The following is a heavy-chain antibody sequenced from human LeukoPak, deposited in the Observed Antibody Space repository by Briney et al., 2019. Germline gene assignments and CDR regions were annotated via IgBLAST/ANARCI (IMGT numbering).Heavy chain of an antibody. J-gene: IGHJ4*02. D-gene: IGHD3-22*01. CDR3: ARGLVDYELPKGYIDY. CDR2: IYTSGST. Sequence: PSETLSLTCTVSGGSISSGSYYWSWIRQPAGKGLEWIGRIYTSGSTNYNPSLKSRVTISVDTSKNQFSLKLSSVTAADTAVYFCARGLVDYELPKGYIDYWGQGTLVTVSS. CDR1: GGSISSGSYY. V-gene: IGHV4-61*02.